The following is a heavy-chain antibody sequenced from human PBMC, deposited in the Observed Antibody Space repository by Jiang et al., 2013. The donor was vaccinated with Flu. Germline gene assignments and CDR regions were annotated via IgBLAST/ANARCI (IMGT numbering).Heavy chain of an antibody. CDR2: DGSEK. D-gene: IGHD1/OR15-1a*01. Sequence: DGSEKYYEDSVKGRFTISRDNAKNSLYLQMNSLRGEDTAVYYCATDRGWNTYDYWGQGTLVTVSS. CDR3: ATDRGWNTYDY. J-gene: IGHJ4*02. V-gene: IGHV3-7*01.